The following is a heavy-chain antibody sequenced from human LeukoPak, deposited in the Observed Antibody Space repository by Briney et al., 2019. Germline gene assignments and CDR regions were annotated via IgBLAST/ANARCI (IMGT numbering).Heavy chain of an antibody. J-gene: IGHJ4*02. CDR3: ASADGSGWYYFDY. Sequence: PSETLSLTCSVSGGSMNSYYWSWIRQPPGKGLEWIGYIYYSGSTNYNPSLKSRVTISVDTSKNQFSLKVSSVTAADTAVYYCASADGSGWYYFDYWGQGTLVTVSS. D-gene: IGHD6-19*01. CDR1: GGSMNSYY. V-gene: IGHV4-59*01. CDR2: IYYSGST.